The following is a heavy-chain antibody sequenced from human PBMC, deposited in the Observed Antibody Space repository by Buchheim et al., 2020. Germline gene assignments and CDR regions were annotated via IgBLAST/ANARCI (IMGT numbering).Heavy chain of an antibody. CDR2: ISYDGSNK. J-gene: IGHJ4*02. CDR3: AKDFGGMATTLYYFDY. Sequence: QVQLVESGGGVVQPGRSLRLSCAASGFTFSSYGMHWVRQAPGKGLEWVAVISYDGSNKYYADPVKGRFTISRDNSKNTLYLQMNSLRAEDTAVYYCAKDFGGMATTLYYFDYWGQGTL. CDR1: GFTFSSYG. V-gene: IGHV3-30*18. D-gene: IGHD5-24*01.